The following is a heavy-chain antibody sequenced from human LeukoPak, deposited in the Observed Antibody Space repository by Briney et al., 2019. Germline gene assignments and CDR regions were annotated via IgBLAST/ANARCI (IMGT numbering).Heavy chain of an antibody. CDR2: ISAYNGNT. V-gene: IGHV1-18*01. CDR1: GYTFTSYG. CDR3: ARDHITGYNNYMFDP. J-gene: IGHJ5*02. Sequence: GASVKVSCKASGYTFTSYGISWVRQAPGQGLEWMGWISAYNGNTNYAQNLRDRVTMTTDTSTSTAYMELRSLRSDDTAVYYCARDHITGYNNYMFDPWGQGTLVTVSS. D-gene: IGHD5-12*01.